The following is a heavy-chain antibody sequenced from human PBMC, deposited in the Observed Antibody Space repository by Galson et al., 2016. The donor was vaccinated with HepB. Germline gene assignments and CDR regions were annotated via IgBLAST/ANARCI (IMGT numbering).Heavy chain of an antibody. J-gene: IGHJ4*02. CDR2: ISWDSGSI. CDR1: GFTFDDYA. CDR3: AKDISHERHFDH. D-gene: IGHD3-3*02. V-gene: IGHV3-9*01. Sequence: SLRLSCAASGFTFDDYAMHWVRQVPGKGLEWVSGISWDSGSIGYADSVKGRFTISRDNAKNSLYLQMNSLRPEDTALYYCAKDISHERHFDHWGQGTLVTVSS.